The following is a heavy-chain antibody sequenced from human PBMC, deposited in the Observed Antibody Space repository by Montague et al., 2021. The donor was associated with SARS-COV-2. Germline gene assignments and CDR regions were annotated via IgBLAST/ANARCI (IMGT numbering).Heavy chain of an antibody. D-gene: IGHD3-9*01. V-gene: IGHV3-33*06. CDR3: AKDDYDSLSGYYRSDY. CDR2: ICYDGSNT. CDR1: GFTFSSYG. Sequence: SLRLSCAASGFTFSSYGMHWVRQAPGKGLEWVAVICYDGSNTYYADSVKGRFTISRDNSKNTLYLQMNSLRAEDTAVYYCAKDDYDSLSGYYRSDYWGQGTLVTVSS. J-gene: IGHJ4*02.